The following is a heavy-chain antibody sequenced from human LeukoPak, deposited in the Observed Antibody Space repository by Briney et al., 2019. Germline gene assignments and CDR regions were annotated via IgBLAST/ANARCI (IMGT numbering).Heavy chain of an antibody. CDR3: AREIFGSGSYPDS. Sequence: GGSLRLSCAASGFAFNTYAMHWVRQAPGQGLEWVALIWHDGSHKFYSNFVRGQFTISRDNSKNTVSLQMNNLRPEDTAVYYCAREIFGSGSYPDSWGQGTLVTVSS. V-gene: IGHV3-33*01. D-gene: IGHD3-10*01. CDR1: GFAFNTYA. CDR2: IWHDGSHK. J-gene: IGHJ4*02.